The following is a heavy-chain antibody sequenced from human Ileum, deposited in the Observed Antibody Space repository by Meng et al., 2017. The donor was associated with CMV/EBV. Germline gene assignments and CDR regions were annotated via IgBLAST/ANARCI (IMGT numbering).Heavy chain of an antibody. J-gene: IGHJ5*02. CDR3: ARGAWGTGWFDP. Sequence: CTVSGGSISSGGYYWSWIRQHPGKGLEWIGYIYYSGSTYYTPSLKSRVTISVDTSKNQFSLKLSSVTAADTAVYYCARGAWGTGWFDPWGQGTLVTVSS. CDR1: GGSISSGGYY. D-gene: IGHD3-10*01. V-gene: IGHV4-31*03. CDR2: IYYSGST.